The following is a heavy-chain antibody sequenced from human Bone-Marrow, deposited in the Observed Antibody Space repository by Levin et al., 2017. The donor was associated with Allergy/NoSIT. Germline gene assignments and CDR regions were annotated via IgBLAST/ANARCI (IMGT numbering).Heavy chain of an antibody. V-gene: IGHV4-39*01. CDR3: ARRVGTRYYYYMDI. Sequence: ESLKISCTVSGGSISTTNYYWGWIRQAPGKGLELIGSIYYTGSTYYNPSLKSRVTISVDSSKSQFSLKLTSVTAADTAVYYCARRVGTRYYYYMDIWGKGTTVTVSS. D-gene: IGHD1-26*01. CDR1: GGSISTTNYY. CDR2: IYYTGST. J-gene: IGHJ6*03.